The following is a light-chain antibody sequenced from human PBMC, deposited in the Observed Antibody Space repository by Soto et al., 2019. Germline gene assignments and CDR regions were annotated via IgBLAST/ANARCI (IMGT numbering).Light chain of an antibody. CDR2: AAS. CDR3: QQSYSTPPMYT. Sequence: DIQMTQSPSSLSASVGDRVTITCRASQSISSYLNWYQQKPGKTPNLLIYAASSLQSGVPSRFSGSGSGTHFTLTISSLQPEDFATYYCQQSYSTPPMYTFGQGTKLEIK. CDR1: QSISSY. V-gene: IGKV1-39*01. J-gene: IGKJ2*01.